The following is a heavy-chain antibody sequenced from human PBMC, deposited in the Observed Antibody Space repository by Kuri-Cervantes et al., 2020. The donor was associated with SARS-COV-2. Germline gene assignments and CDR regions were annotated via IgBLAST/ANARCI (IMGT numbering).Heavy chain of an antibody. Sequence: GESLKISCTASGFTFGDYAMSWFRQAPGKGLEWVGFIRSKAYGGTTEYAASVKGRFTISRDDSKSIAYLQMNSLRAEDTAVYYCARDTHNWNSLNDYWGQGTLVTVSS. CDR3: ARDTHNWNSLNDY. D-gene: IGHD1-7*01. J-gene: IGHJ4*02. V-gene: IGHV3-49*03. CDR1: GFTFGDYA. CDR2: IRSKAYGGTT.